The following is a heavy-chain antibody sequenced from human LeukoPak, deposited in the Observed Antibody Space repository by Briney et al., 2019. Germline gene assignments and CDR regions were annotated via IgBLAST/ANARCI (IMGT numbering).Heavy chain of an antibody. CDR2: ISSSSSYI. CDR3: IVFGDSNH. V-gene: IGHV3-21*04. D-gene: IGHD4-17*01. CDR1: GFTFSSYS. Sequence: GGSLRLSCAASGFTFSSYSMNWVRQAPGKGLEWVSSISSSSSYIYYADSVKGRFTISRDTSKNTLYLQINSLRVEDTAVYYCIVFGDSNHWGQGTLVTVSS. J-gene: IGHJ5*02.